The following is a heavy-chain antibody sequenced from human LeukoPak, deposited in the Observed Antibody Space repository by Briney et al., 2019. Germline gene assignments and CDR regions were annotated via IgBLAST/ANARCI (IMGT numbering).Heavy chain of an antibody. D-gene: IGHD1-1*01. CDR2: TYYRSKWYN. J-gene: IGHJ4*02. V-gene: IGHV6-1*01. CDR3: ERVNFVGSIPTFFDY. Sequence: PSQTLSLTCAISGYSVSSNAAAWNRIRQSPSRGLEWLGRTYYRSKWYNDYEVSVKSRITLSPDTSKNQYSLQLNSVTPEVTAMYYCERVNFVGSIPTFFDYWGQGTLVTVSS. CDR1: GYSVSSNAAA.